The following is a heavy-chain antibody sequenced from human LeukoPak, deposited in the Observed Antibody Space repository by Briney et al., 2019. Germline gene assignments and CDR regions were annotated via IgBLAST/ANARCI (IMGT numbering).Heavy chain of an antibody. CDR2: INYSGST. V-gene: IGHV4-34*01. CDR1: GGSFSGYY. J-gene: IGHJ3*02. CDR3: ARITYYYDSSGYAFDI. Sequence: PSETLSLTRAVYGGSFSGYYWSWIRQPPGKGLEWIGEINYSGSTSYNPSLKSRVTISVDTSKNQFSLKLSSVTAADTAVYYCARITYYYDSSGYAFDIWGQGTMVTVSS. D-gene: IGHD3-22*01.